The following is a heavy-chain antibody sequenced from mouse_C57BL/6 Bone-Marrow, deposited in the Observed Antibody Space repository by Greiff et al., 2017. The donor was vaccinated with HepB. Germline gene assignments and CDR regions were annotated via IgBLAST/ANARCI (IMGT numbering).Heavy chain of an antibody. V-gene: IGHV5-16*01. J-gene: IGHJ2*01. Sequence: DVQLVESEGGLVQPGSSMKLSCTASGFTFSDYYMAWVRQVPEKGLEWVANINYDGSSTYYLDSLKSRFIISRDNAKNILYLQMSSLKSEDTATYYCARAGDWGFDYWGQGTTLTVSS. CDR3: ARAGDWGFDY. CDR1: GFTFSDYY. CDR2: INYDGSST.